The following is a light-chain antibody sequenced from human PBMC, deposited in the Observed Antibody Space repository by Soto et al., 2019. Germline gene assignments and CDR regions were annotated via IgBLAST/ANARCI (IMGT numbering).Light chain of an antibody. Sequence: DIQMTQSPSTLSASVGDRVTITCRASQSISSWLARYQQRPGRAPKLLIYRASTLQSGVPSRFSGRGSGTEFTLTISNLQPEDFATYFCQQYGSYVFGFGPGTRVDI. J-gene: IGKJ3*01. CDR2: RAS. CDR3: QQYGSYVFG. V-gene: IGKV1-5*03. CDR1: QSISSW.